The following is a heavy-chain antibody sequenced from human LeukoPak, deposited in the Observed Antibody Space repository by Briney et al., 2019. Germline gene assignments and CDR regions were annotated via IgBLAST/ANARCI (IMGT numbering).Heavy chain of an antibody. CDR1: GYTFTGYY. J-gene: IGHJ4*02. CDR3: ARGLKGVLSGVVIY. D-gene: IGHD3-3*01. CDR2: VNPNSGGT. Sequence: ASVKVSCKASGYTFTGYYMHWVRQAPGQGLDWMGRVNPNSGGTNYAQKFQGRVTLTRDTSISTAYMELSRLRSDDTAVYYCARGLKGVLSGVVIYWGQGTLVTVSS. V-gene: IGHV1-2*06.